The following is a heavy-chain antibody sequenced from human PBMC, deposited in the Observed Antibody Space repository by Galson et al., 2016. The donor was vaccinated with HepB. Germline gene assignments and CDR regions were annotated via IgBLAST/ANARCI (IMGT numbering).Heavy chain of an antibody. V-gene: IGHV3-23*01. CDR2: ISSSGGST. CDR1: GFTFSSYA. CDR3: AKVLGAGDCGGSSRALDV. Sequence: SLRLSCAASGFTFSSYAMSWVRQAPGKGLEWVSTISSSGGSTDFADSVKGRFTISRDTSKNTLYLQMNSLRAEDTAVHYCAKVLGAGDCGGSSRALDVWGQGTTVTVSS. J-gene: IGHJ6*02. D-gene: IGHD2-21*01.